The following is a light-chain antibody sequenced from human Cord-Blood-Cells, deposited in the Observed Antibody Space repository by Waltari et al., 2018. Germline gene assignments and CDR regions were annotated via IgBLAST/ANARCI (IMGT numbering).Light chain of an antibody. J-gene: IGLJ1*01. CDR2: EVS. CDR1: STDVVGYNS. Sequence: QSALTQPPSASASPGQSVTISCTGTSTDVVGYNSVSCYQQHPGNAPKLMIYEVSKRPSGVPDRFSGSKSGTTASLTVSGLQAEDEADYYCSSYAGSNNYVFGTGTKVTVL. CDR3: SSYAGSNNYV. V-gene: IGLV2-8*01.